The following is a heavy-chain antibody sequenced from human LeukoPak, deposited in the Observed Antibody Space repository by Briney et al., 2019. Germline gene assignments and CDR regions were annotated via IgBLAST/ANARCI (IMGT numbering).Heavy chain of an antibody. CDR2: LDAGGVNT. CDR3: AKDEGYDPIFYLES. D-gene: IGHD5-12*01. CDR1: GFTFYTYA. J-gene: IGHJ4*02. Sequence: GGSLRLSCAASGFTFYTYAMTWVRQAPGKGLELVSALDAGGVNTYYADSVKGRFTISRDNSKNPVYLLMNPLSAEDTAVYYCAKDEGYDPIFYLESWGQGTLVNVSS. V-gene: IGHV3-23*01.